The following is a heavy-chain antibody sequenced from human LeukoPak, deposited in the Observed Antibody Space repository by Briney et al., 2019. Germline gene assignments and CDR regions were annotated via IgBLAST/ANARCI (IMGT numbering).Heavy chain of an antibody. J-gene: IGHJ4*02. CDR3: ASQPCSGGSCYSGGLGFDY. CDR2: IIPILGIA. V-gene: IGHV1-69*04. CDR1: GGTFSSYA. D-gene: IGHD2-15*01. Sequence: RASVKVSCKASGGTFSSYAISWVRQAPGQGLEWMGRIIPILGIANYAQKFQGRVTITADKSTSTAYVELSSLRSEDTAVYYCASQPCSGGSCYSGGLGFDYWGQGTLVTVSS.